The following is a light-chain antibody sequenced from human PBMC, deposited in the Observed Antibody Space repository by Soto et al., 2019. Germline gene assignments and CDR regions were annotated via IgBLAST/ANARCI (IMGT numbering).Light chain of an antibody. J-gene: IGKJ3*01. CDR1: QSISSH. Sequence: DTPMTQSPSSLSASVGDRVTITCRASQSISSHLNWYQQKPGKAPKLLIYAASSLQSGVPSRFSGSGSGTDFSLTISSLQPEDFATYYCQQSYSTLFTFGPGTKVDIK. CDR3: QQSYSTLFT. V-gene: IGKV1-39*01. CDR2: AAS.